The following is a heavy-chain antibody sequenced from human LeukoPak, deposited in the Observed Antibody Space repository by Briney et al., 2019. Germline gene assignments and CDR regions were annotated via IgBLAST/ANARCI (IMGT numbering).Heavy chain of an antibody. V-gene: IGHV4-39*01. J-gene: IGHJ5*02. CDR3: ARHQLSHFGVAPNWFDP. CDR2: IYYSGST. Sequence: SETLSLTCTVSGGSVSSSSYYWGWIRQPPGKGLEGIGSIYYSGSTYYTPSLKSRVTISVDTSKNQFSLKLSSVTAADTAVYYCARHQLSHFGVAPNWFDPWGQGTLVTVSS. D-gene: IGHD3-3*01. CDR1: GGSVSSSSYY.